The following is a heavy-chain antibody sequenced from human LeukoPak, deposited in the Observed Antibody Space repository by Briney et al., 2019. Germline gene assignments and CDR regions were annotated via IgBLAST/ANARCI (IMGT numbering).Heavy chain of an antibody. CDR1: GFIFSTYW. CDR3: ARGFYYDSRGYYADC. CDR2: IKQDGSEK. J-gene: IGHJ4*02. D-gene: IGHD3-22*01. V-gene: IGHV3-7*04. Sequence: GGSLRLSCAASGFIFSTYWMSWVRQAPGKRLEWVANIKQDGSEKYYVDSVKGRFTISRDNAKNSLYLQVNSLRVEDTAVYYCARGFYYDSRGYYADCWGQGTLVTVSS.